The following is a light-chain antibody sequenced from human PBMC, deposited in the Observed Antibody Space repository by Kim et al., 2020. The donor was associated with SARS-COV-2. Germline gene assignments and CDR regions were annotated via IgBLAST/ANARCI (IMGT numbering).Light chain of an antibody. J-gene: IGLJ3*02. V-gene: IGLV3-1*01. CDR2: QHN. CDR3: QAWDSSTAV. CDR1: KLGHKY. Sequence: SGTPGQTATIICSGDKLGHKYVSWYQQRPGQSPVVVIYQHNKRPSGIPERFSGSDSGNTATLTISGTQAVDEADYYCQAWDSSTAVFGGGTQLTVL.